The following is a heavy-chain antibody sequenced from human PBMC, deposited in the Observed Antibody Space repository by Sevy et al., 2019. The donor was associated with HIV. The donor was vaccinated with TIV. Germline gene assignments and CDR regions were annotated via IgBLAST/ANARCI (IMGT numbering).Heavy chain of an antibody. CDR3: ARLSTARGESNWFDP. D-gene: IGHD3-16*01. CDR1: GYTFSTYG. J-gene: IGHJ5*02. CDR2: IGAYNGNR. Sequence: ASVKVSCKASGYTFSTYGISWVRQAPGQGLEWMGGIGAYNGNRKYAQKFQDRITMTTDTSTGTAYMELRSLRSDDTAVYFCARLSTARGESNWFDPWGQGTLVTVSS. V-gene: IGHV1-18*01.